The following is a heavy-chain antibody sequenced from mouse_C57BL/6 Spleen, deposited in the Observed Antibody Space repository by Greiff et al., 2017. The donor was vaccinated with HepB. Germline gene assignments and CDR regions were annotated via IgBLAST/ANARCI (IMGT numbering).Heavy chain of an antibody. V-gene: IGHV1-82*01. CDR2: IYPGDGDT. J-gene: IGHJ2*01. CDR1: GYAFSSSW. CDR3: AREDITLDY. Sequence: VQLQESGPELVKPGASVKISCKASGYAFSSSWMNWVKQRPGKGLEWIGRIYPGDGDTNYNGKFKGKATLTADKSSSTAYMQLSSLTSEDSAVYFCAREDITLDYWGQGTTLTVSS. D-gene: IGHD1-1*01.